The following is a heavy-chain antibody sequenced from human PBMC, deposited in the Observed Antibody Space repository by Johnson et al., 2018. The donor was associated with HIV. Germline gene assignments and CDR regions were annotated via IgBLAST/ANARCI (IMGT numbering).Heavy chain of an antibody. V-gene: IGHV3-33*01. J-gene: IGHJ3*02. D-gene: IGHD6-13*01. Sequence: VQLVESGGGLVQPGRSLRLSCEASGFTFSNYAMHWVRQAPGKGLEWVAVIWYNGSKKWYADSVKGRFTISRDNSKNTLYLQMNSPRAEDTAVYYCARDPAAAGGDGAFDIWGRGTMLTVSS. CDR2: IWYNGSKK. CDR3: ARDPAAAGGDGAFDI. CDR1: GFTFSNYA.